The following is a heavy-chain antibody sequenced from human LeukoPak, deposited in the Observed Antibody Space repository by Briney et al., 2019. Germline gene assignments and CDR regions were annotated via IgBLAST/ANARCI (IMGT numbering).Heavy chain of an antibody. D-gene: IGHD5-24*01. CDR1: GFTFTTYG. CDR2: IMSDGRST. CDR3: ARDSQFIGHPY. J-gene: IGHJ4*02. Sequence: PGGSLRLSCAVSGFTFTTYGMHWVRQAPGKGLVWVSRIMSDGRSTYADSVKGRFTISRDTAKNTLYLQMNSLRAEDTAVYYCARDSQFIGHPYWGQGTLVTVSS. V-gene: IGHV3-74*01.